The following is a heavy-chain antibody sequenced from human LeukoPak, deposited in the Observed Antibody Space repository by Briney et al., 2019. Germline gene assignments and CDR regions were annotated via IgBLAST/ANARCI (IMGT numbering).Heavy chain of an antibody. CDR1: GFTFSSYT. Sequence: GGSLRLSCAASGFTFSSYTMSWVRQAPGKGLEWVSSLGGSGATYYADSVKGRFTIPRGNSKNTLYLQMDSLRAEDTAVYFCAKGRSAWLNAFDIWGQGTMVTVSS. CDR3: AKGRSAWLNAFDI. CDR2: LGGSGAT. D-gene: IGHD6-19*01. V-gene: IGHV3-23*01. J-gene: IGHJ3*02.